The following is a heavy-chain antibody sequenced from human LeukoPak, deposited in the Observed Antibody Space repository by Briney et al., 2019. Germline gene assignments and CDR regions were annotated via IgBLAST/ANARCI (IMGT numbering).Heavy chain of an antibody. V-gene: IGHV4-34*01. Sequence: PSETLSLTCAVYGGSFSGYYWSWIRQPPGKGLEWIGEINHSGSTNYNPSLKSRVTISVDTSKNQFSLKLSSVTAADTAVYYCATDYYDGSGYNVKAGYWGQGTLVTVSS. CDR1: GGSFSGYY. CDR2: INHSGST. CDR3: ATDYYDGSGYNVKAGY. J-gene: IGHJ4*02. D-gene: IGHD3-22*01.